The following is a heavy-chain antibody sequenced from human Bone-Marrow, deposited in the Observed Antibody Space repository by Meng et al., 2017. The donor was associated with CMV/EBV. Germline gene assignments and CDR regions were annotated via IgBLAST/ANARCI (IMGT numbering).Heavy chain of an antibody. D-gene: IGHD2-2*01. CDR2: ISSSGSTI. Sequence: GESLKISCAASGFTFSSYEMNWVRQAPGKGLEWVSYISSSGSTIYYADSVKGRFTISRDNAKNSLYLQMNSLRAEDTAVYYCARDCSSTSCYHSGGYYGMDVWGQGTTVTVCS. CDR1: GFTFSSYE. CDR3: ARDCSSTSCYHSGGYYGMDV. J-gene: IGHJ6*02. V-gene: IGHV3-48*03.